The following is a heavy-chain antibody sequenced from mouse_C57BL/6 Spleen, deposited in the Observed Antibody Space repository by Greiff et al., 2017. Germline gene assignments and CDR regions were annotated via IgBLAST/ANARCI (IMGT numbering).Heavy chain of an antibody. CDR2: IYPRSGNT. V-gene: IGHV1-81*01. Sequence: QVQLQQSGAELARPGASVKLSCKASGYTFTSYGISWVKQRTGQGLEWIGEIYPRSGNTYYNEKFKGKATLTADTSSSTAYMELRSLTSDDSAVYFCARSLNTVYFDYWGQGTSLTVSS. J-gene: IGHJ2*02. D-gene: IGHD1-1*01. CDR3: ARSLNTVYFDY. CDR1: GYTFTSYG.